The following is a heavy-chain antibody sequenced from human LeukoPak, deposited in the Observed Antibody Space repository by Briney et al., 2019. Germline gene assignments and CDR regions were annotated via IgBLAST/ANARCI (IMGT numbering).Heavy chain of an antibody. CDR1: GFTFSDYY. D-gene: IGHD6-19*01. J-gene: IGHJ4*02. Sequence: GGSLRLSCAASGFTFSDYYMSWIRQAPGKGLEWVSYISGSTRYTNNADSVKGRFTISGDNVKIALYLQMNSLRAEDTAVYYCARGSVVAGTAFDYWGQGTLVTVSS. CDR2: ISGSTRYT. CDR3: ARGSVVAGTAFDY. V-gene: IGHV3-11*05.